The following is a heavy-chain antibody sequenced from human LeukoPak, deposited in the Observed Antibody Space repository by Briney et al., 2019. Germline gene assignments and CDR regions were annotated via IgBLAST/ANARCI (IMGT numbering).Heavy chain of an antibody. CDR2: ISSNGGST. J-gene: IGHJ4*02. CDR3: VKDLRCSGGSFYSGDY. CDR1: GFTFSSHA. V-gene: IGHV3-64D*09. D-gene: IGHD2-15*01. Sequence: GGSLRLSCSASGFTFSSHAMHWVRQAPGKGLEYVSAISSNGGSTYYADSVKGRFTISRDNSKNTLYLQMSSLRAEDTAVYYCVKDLRCSGGSFYSGDYWGQGTLVTVSS.